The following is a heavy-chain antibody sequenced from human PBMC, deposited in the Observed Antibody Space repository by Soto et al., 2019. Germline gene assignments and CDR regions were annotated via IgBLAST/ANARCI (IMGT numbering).Heavy chain of an antibody. CDR2: IHYSGAT. D-gene: IGHD6-13*01. V-gene: IGHV4-59*01. CDR1: GCSMRNYF. CDR3: AAGEASSRNLAPYYLDF. J-gene: IGHJ4*02. Sequence: PSETLSLTCTVSGCSMRNYFWIWIRKPTGKGLEWIGYIHYSGATSFFPSYNPSLRSRVTISEDTSKNQFSLKLLSVTTADTAVYFCAAGEASSRNLAPYYLDFWGQGTLVTVSS.